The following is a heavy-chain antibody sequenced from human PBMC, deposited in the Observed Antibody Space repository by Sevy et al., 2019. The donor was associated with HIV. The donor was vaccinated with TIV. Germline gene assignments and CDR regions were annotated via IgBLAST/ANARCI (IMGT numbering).Heavy chain of an antibody. J-gene: IGHJ6*02. Sequence: GGSLRLSCAASGFTFSNAWMSWVRQAPGKGLEWVGRIKSKTDGGTTDYVAPVKGRFTIYRDDSKNTLFLQMNSLKTEDTAVYYCSTDPIIVLLVTDGMDVWGQGTTVTVSS. CDR3: STDPIIVLLVTDGMDV. V-gene: IGHV3-15*01. D-gene: IGHD2-8*02. CDR1: GFTFSNAW. CDR2: IKSKTDGGTT.